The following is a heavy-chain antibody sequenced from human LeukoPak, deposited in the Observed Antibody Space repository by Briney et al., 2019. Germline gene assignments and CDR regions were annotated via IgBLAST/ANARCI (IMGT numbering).Heavy chain of an antibody. CDR1: EDSVSSNGVA. CDR3: TRGRNSAFDY. D-gene: IGHD1-14*01. V-gene: IGHV6-1*01. J-gene: IGHJ4*02. Sequence: SQTLSLTCAISEDSVSSNGVAWNWIRQSPSRGLAWLGRTYYGSKWNNDYALSVKSRITINPDTSKNQFSLQLNSVTPEDTAVYYCTRGRNSAFDYWGQGTLVTVSS. CDR2: TYYGSKWNN.